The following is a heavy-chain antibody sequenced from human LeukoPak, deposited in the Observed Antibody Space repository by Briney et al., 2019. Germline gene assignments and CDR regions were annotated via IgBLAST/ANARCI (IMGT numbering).Heavy chain of an antibody. D-gene: IGHD3-3*01. V-gene: IGHV4-39*07. CDR2: IYKPGST. CDR3: ARGCTIFGVVIMGYYYYMDV. J-gene: IGHJ6*03. Sequence: SETLSLTCTVSGGSISSTTYYWAWIRQPPGKGLEWIGSIYKPGSTNYSPSLKSRVTISVDTSKNQFSLKLSSVTAADTAVYYCARGCTIFGVVIMGYYYYMDVWGKGTTVTVSS. CDR1: GGSISSTTYY.